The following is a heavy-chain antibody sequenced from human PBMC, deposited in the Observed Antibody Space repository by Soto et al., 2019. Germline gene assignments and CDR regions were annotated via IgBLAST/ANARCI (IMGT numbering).Heavy chain of an antibody. CDR1: GYTFTGYY. CDR2: IXXXSXGX. Sequence: ASVKVSCKASGYTFTGYYMHLVRQAPGQGLEWXGXIXXXSXGXXXAXXXQGRVTMTRDTSISTAYMELSRLRSDDTAVYYCATSEGRDGYSFDYWGPGTLVTVSS. J-gene: IGHJ4*02. V-gene: IGHV1-2*02. CDR3: ATSEGRDGYSFDY. D-gene: IGHD5-12*01.